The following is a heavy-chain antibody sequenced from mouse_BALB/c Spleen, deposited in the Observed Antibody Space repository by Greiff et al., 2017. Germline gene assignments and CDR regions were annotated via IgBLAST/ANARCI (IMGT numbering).Heavy chain of an antibody. J-gene: IGHJ2*01. CDR3: ARITTATGFDY. Sequence: QVQLQQSGAELMKPGASVKISCKASGYTFTNYWLGWVKQRPGHGLEWIGDIYPGGGYTNYNEKFKGKATLTADTSSSTAYMQLSSLTSEDSAVYFCARITTATGFDYWGQGTTLTVSS. CDR2: IYPGGGYT. D-gene: IGHD1-2*01. V-gene: IGHV1-63*02. CDR1: GYTFTNYW.